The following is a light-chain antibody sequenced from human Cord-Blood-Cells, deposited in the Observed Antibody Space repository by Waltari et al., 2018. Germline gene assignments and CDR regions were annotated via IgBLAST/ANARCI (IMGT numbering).Light chain of an antibody. Sequence: EIVLTQSPATLSLSPGERATLSCRASQSVSSYLAWYQQKPGQAPRLLIYDASNRATGIPARFSGSGSGTDITLTISSLEPEDFVVYYCQQRSNWPPLTFGGGTKVEIK. CDR3: QQRSNWPPLT. J-gene: IGKJ4*01. CDR1: QSVSSY. V-gene: IGKV3-11*01. CDR2: DAS.